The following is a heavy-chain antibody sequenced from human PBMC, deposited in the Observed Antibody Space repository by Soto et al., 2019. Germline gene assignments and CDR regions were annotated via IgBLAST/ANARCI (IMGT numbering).Heavy chain of an antibody. CDR3: SSYLYYYNSSGYYYVPGAFDI. CDR1: GFTFSDYY. CDR2: ISSSSSTI. D-gene: IGHD3-22*01. V-gene: IGHV3-11*04. J-gene: IGHJ3*02. Sequence: GGSLRLSCAASGFTFSDYYMSWIRQAPGKGLEWVSYISSSSSTIYYAGSVKGRFTISRENAKNSLYLQMNSLRADDTAVYYCSSYLYYYNSSGYYYVPGAFDIWGQGTMVTV.